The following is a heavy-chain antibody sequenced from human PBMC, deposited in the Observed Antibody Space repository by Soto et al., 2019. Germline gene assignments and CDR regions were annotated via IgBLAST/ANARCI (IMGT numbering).Heavy chain of an antibody. Sequence: GGSLRLSCAASGSTFSSSAMTWVRQAPGKGLEWVSAISGSGSVTYYTSSVRGRFTISRDNSRNTLYLQMNNLRAEDTAVYYCSRNNSGRQGSTLDIWGQGKMVTVSS. J-gene: IGHJ3*02. CDR3: SRNNSGRQGSTLDI. V-gene: IGHV3-23*01. D-gene: IGHD6-19*01. CDR1: GSTFSSSA. CDR2: ISGSGSVT.